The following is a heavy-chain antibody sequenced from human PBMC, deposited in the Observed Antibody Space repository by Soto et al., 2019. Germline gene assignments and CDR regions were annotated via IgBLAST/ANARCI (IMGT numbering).Heavy chain of an antibody. J-gene: IGHJ4*01. Sequence: GGSLRLSCEASGFTFGSFQMNWVRQAPGRGLEWISHISGSGDTIYYADSVKGRFTISRDNAKDSLALHMNSLRAEDTGVYFCVREAAYGVWFAGGYFGLWGHGTQVTVSS. CDR3: VREAAYGVWFAGGYFGL. CDR2: ISGSGDTI. V-gene: IGHV3-48*03. D-gene: IGHD4-17*01. CDR1: GFTFGSFQ.